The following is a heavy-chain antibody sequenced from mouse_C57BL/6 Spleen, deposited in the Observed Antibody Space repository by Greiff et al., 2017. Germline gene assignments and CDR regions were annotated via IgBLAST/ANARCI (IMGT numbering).Heavy chain of an antibody. Sequence: VQLQQSGPELVKPGASVKISCKASGYAFSSSWMNWVKQRPGKGLEWIGRIYPGDGDTNYNGKFKGKATLTADKSSSTAYMQLSSLTSEDSAVYFGARDYSNYGGAMDYWGQGTSVTVSS. CDR1: GYAFSSSW. D-gene: IGHD2-5*01. V-gene: IGHV1-82*01. J-gene: IGHJ4*01. CDR2: IYPGDGDT. CDR3: ARDYSNYGGAMDY.